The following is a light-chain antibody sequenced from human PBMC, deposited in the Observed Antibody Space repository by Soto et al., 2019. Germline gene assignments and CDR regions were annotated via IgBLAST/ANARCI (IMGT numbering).Light chain of an antibody. CDR3: CSYADSSTFEV. V-gene: IGLV2-23*02. Sequence: QSALTQPASVSGSPGQSITISCTGISSDVGSYNLVSWYQQHPGKAPKLMIYEVSKRPSGVSNRFSGSKSGNTASLTISGLQAEDEADYYCCSYADSSTFEVFGGGTKVTVL. CDR2: EVS. CDR1: SSDVGSYNL. J-gene: IGLJ3*02.